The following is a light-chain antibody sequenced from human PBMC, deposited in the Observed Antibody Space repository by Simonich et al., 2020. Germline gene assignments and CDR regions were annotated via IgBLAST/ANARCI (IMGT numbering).Light chain of an antibody. CDR3: QQYYSTPFT. CDR2: GAP. J-gene: IGKJ3*01. V-gene: IGKV4-1*01. Sequence: DIVMTQSPDSLAVSLGERATINCKSSQSVLYSSNNKNYLAWYQQKPGQPPKLLIYGAPTRESGVPDRFSGSWSGTDFTLTISSLQAEDVAVYYCQQYYSTPFTFGPGTKVDIK. CDR1: QSVLYSSNNKNY.